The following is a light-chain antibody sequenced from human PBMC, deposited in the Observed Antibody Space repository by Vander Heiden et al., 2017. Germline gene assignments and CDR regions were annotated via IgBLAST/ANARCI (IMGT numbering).Light chain of an antibody. Sequence: DVVMTQSPLSLPVTLGQAASIPCRSSQSLVYSDGNPYLNWFPQRPGPSPRRLIYQVSNRDSGVADRFSGSGSGTDFTLKSSRVEAEDVGIYYGMQGRYWPTFGQGTKVEIK. CDR1: QSLVYSDGNPY. CDR3: MQGRYWPT. V-gene: IGKV2-30*01. J-gene: IGKJ1*01. CDR2: QVS.